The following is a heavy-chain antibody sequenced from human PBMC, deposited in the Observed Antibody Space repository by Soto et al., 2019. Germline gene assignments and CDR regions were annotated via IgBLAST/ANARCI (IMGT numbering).Heavy chain of an antibody. V-gene: IGHV3-30*04. D-gene: IGHD3-10*01. J-gene: IGHJ6*02. CDR1: EFTFRDYA. CDR3: VSGDSMVSYHCGMDV. CDR2: ISSNAKSK. Sequence: QVPLVDSGGGVVQPGTSLRLSCAASEFTFRDYAMHWVRQAPGKGPEWVAAISSNAKSKYYGDYVKGRFTISRDNFENTLDMQMNNLRAEYTAVYYCVSGDSMVSYHCGMDVWGHGAKVIVSS.